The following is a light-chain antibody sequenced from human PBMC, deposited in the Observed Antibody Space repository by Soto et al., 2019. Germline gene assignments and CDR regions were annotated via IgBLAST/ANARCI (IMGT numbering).Light chain of an antibody. CDR2: AAS. CDR3: QQSYSTPIT. CDR1: QSISSY. V-gene: IGKV1-39*01. J-gene: IGKJ5*01. Sequence: DIQMTQSPSSLSASVGDRVTINCRASQSISSYLNWYREKPGQAPKLLIYAASSLQSGVPSRFSGSGSGTDFTLTISSLQPEDFATYYCQQSYSTPITFGQGTRLEI.